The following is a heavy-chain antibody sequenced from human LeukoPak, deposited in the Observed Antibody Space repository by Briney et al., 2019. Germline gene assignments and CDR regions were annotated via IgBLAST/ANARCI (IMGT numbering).Heavy chain of an antibody. CDR3: AREERITMIGMDV. V-gene: IGHV3-74*01. J-gene: IGHJ6*02. CDR1: GFTFSNYW. Sequence: GGSLRLSCAASGFTFSNYWMHWVRQAPGKGLVWVSRINSDGSSTSYADSVKGRFTISRDNAKNTLYLQMNSLGAEDTAVYYCAREERITMIGMDVWGQGTTVTVSS. D-gene: IGHD3-22*01. CDR2: INSDGSST.